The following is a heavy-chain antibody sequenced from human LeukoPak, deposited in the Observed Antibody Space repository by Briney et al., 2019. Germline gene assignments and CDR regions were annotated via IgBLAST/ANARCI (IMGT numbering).Heavy chain of an antibody. D-gene: IGHD2-21*02. CDR1: GGSISSSSYY. CDR2: IYYTGST. V-gene: IGHV4-39*01. Sequence: SETLSLTCTVSGGSISSSSYYWGWIRQPPGKGLEWIGCIYYTGSTYYNPSLKSRVTISVDTSKNQFSLKLSSVTAADTAVYYCARGQKRGIVVVTAVKFDYWGQGTLVTVSS. CDR3: ARGQKRGIVVVTAVKFDY. J-gene: IGHJ4*02.